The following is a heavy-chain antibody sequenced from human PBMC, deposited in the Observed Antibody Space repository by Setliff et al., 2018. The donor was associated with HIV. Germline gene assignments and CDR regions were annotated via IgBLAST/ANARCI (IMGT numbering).Heavy chain of an antibody. D-gene: IGHD3-10*01. J-gene: IGHJ5*02. CDR1: GGSFGDYH. CDR2: IFRSGTT. V-gene: IGHV4-4*07. CDR3: ARDRRYSGLGSYGP. Sequence: SETLSLTCTISGGSFGDYHWSWIRQPAGRGLEWIGRIFRSGTTDYKFSLKSRVTISIDTSRNQFSLRLTSVTAEDTAVYYCARDRRYSGLGSYGPWGPGTLVTVSS.